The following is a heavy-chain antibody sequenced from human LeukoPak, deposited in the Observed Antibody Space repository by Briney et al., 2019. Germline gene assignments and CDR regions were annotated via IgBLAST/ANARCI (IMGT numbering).Heavy chain of an antibody. J-gene: IGHJ4*02. Sequence: GGSLRLSCAASGFTFSSYSFNWVRQAPGKGLEWVASITSTSTYIYYADSVQGRFAVSRDNAKNSQYLQMNSLRAEDTAVFYCVRRGPNNSGLDYWGQGTLVTVSS. V-gene: IGHV3-21*01. D-gene: IGHD5-12*01. CDR3: VRRGPNNSGLDY. CDR1: GFTFSSYS. CDR2: ITSTSTYI.